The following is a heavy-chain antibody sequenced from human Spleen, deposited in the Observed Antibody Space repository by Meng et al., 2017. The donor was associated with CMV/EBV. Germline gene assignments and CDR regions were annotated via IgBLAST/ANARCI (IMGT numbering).Heavy chain of an antibody. CDR2: IYSSGST. CDR1: GFTFSSYS. V-gene: IGHV3-66*03. J-gene: IGHJ4*02. Sequence: LSLTCAASGFTFSSYSMNWVRQAPGKGLEWVSVIYSSGSTYYADSVKGRFTISRDNSKNTLYLQMNSLRAEDTAVYYCARDRLGIVTRSFGYWGQGTLVTVSS. D-gene: IGHD6-6*01. CDR3: ARDRLGIVTRSFGY.